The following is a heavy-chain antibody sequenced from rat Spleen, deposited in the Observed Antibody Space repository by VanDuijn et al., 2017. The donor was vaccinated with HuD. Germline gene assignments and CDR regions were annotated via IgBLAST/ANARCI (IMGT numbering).Heavy chain of an antibody. Sequence: EVQLVESDGGLVQPGRSLKLSCAASGFTFSNYDMAWVRQAPTKGLEWVASISYDGSSTYYRDSVKGRFTISRGNAKSTLYLQMDSLRSEDTATYYCTRESTGSVWYFDFWGPGTMVTVSS. D-gene: IGHD5-1*01. CDR2: ISYDGSST. CDR3: TRESTGSVWYFDF. V-gene: IGHV5-29*01. CDR1: GFTFSNYD. J-gene: IGHJ1*01.